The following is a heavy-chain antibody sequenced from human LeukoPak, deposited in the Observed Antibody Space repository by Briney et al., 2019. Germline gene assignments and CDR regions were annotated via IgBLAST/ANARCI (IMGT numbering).Heavy chain of an antibody. CDR2: ISSSGSTI. V-gene: IGHV3-48*04. CDR1: GFTFSSYS. Sequence: PGGSLRLSCAAPGFTFSSYSMNWVRQAPGKGLEWVSYISSSGSTIYYADSVKGRFTISRDNAKNSLYLQMNSLRAEDTAVYYCARAYDFWSGYYTGIDYWGQGTLVTVSS. J-gene: IGHJ4*02. CDR3: ARAYDFWSGYYTGIDY. D-gene: IGHD3-3*01.